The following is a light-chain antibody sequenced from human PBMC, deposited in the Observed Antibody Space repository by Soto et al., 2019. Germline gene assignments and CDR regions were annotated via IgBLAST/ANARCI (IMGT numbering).Light chain of an antibody. CDR3: CSYAGSSTFYV. CDR1: SSDIGSYDF. V-gene: IGLV2-23*03. CDR2: EGS. J-gene: IGLJ1*01. Sequence: QSALTQPASVSGSPGQAITISCAGTSSDIGSYDFVSWHQQHPGKAPKLLIYEGSKRPSGVSNRFSGSKFGNTASLTISGLQAEDEADYYCCSYAGSSTFYVFGTGTKVTVL.